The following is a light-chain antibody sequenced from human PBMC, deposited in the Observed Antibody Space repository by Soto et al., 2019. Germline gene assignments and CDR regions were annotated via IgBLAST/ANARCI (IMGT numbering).Light chain of an antibody. Sequence: QSLLTQPASVSGSPGQSITISCTGTSSDVGTYNYVSWYQQHPGKAPKVMIYEVTYRPSGVSNRFSGSKSGNTASLTISGLQAEDEAEYYCSSYTCSSTIYVLGNGTKVTVL. V-gene: IGLV2-14*01. CDR1: SSDVGTYNY. J-gene: IGLJ1*01. CDR3: SSYTCSSTIYV. CDR2: EVT.